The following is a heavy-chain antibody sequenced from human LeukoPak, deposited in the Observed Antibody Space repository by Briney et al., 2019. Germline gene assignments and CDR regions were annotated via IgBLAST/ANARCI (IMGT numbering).Heavy chain of an antibody. J-gene: IGHJ3*02. D-gene: IGHD2-21*02. V-gene: IGHV3-21*01. CDR2: ISSSSYI. CDR3: ARDPYCGGDCYSPDAFDI. Sequence: PGGSLRLSCAASGFTFSSYSMNWVRQAPGKGLEWVSSISSSSYIYYADSVKGRFTISRDNAKNSLYLQMNSLGAEDTAVYYCARDPYCGGDCYSPDAFDIWGQGTMVTVSS. CDR1: GFTFSSYS.